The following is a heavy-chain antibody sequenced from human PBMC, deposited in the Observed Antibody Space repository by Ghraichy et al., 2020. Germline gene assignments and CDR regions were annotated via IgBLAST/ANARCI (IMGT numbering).Heavy chain of an antibody. CDR3: ARDDPRRKRGCDY. CDR2: IYYSGST. D-gene: IGHD3-3*01. Sequence: SETLSLTCTVSGGSVSSGSYYWSWIRQPPGKGLEWIGYIYYSGSTNYNPSLKSRVTISVDTSKNQFSLKLSSVTAADTAVYYCARDDPRRKRGCDYWGQGTLVTVSS. CDR1: GGSVSSGSYY. V-gene: IGHV4-61*01. J-gene: IGHJ4*02.